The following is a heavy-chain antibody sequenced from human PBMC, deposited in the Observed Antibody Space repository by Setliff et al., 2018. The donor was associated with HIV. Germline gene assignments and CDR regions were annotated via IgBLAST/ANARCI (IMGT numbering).Heavy chain of an antibody. CDR2: INAGNGNT. V-gene: IGHV1-3*01. Sequence: ASVKVSCKTSGFIFTNYAVHWVRQAPGQRLEWMGWINAGNGNTRYSQKFQERVTITRDMSTSTAYMELSSLRSEDTAVYYCAAVVKGHLPLWGQGTLVTVSS. CDR1: GFIFTNYA. J-gene: IGHJ4*02. CDR3: AAVVKGHLPL. D-gene: IGHD3-16*02.